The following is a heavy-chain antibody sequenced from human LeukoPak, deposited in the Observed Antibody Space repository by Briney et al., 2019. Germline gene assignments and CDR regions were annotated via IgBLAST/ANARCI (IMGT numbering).Heavy chain of an antibody. Sequence: ASVKASCKASGGTFSSYAISWVRQAPGQGLEWMGWITYYQGNTNAAERFRGRLTMTSDTSTNTAYMELRGLTSDDTATYYCAKQLCSSSGCHGVLPGAEDYWGQGTLVTVSS. CDR1: GGTFSSYA. CDR3: AKQLCSSSGCHGVLPGAEDY. J-gene: IGHJ4*02. D-gene: IGHD2-8*01. CDR2: ITYYQGNT. V-gene: IGHV1-18*01.